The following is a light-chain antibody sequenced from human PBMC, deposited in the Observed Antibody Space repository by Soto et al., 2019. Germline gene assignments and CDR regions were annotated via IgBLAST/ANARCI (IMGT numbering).Light chain of an antibody. CDR1: QGISSY. Sequence: IPLTQSPSSLSASVGDRVTITCRASQGISSYLAWYQQKPGKAPNLLIYAASTLQSGVPSRFSGSGSGTNFTLTISSLQPEDFATYYCQQLNDYPSTFGGGTKVDI. CDR2: AAS. CDR3: QQLNDYPST. J-gene: IGKJ4*01. V-gene: IGKV1-9*01.